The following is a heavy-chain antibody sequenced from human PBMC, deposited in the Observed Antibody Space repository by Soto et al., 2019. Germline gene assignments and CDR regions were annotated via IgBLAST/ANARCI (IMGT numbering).Heavy chain of an antibody. V-gene: IGHV1-69*13. J-gene: IGHJ4*02. CDR2: IIPIFGTA. Sequence: SVKVSCNASGGAFSSDAIHLVRQAPGQGLEWMGGIIPIFGTANYAQKFQGRVTITADESTSTAYMELRSLRSEDTAVYYCARQTPNDSSGYPLSWGQGTLVTVSS. CDR1: GGAFSSDA. D-gene: IGHD3-22*01. CDR3: ARQTPNDSSGYPLS.